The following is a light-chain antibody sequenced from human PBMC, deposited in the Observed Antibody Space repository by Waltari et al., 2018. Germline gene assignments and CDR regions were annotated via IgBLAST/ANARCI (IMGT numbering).Light chain of an antibody. CDR3: SSYAGSIAFWV. Sequence: QSALTQPRSVSGSPGQSVTISCTGTSSDVGGYNYVSWYHHHPGKAPQLIIYDVTKRPSGVPDRFAASKSDNTASLTISGLQAEDEADYDCSSYAGSIAFWVFGGGTKLTVL. J-gene: IGLJ3*02. V-gene: IGLV2-11*01. CDR2: DVT. CDR1: SSDVGGYNY.